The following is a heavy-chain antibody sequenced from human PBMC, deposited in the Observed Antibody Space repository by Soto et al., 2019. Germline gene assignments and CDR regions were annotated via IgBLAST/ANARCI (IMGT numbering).Heavy chain of an antibody. CDR2: VISLFGTA. CDR1: GGTFSSHS. J-gene: IGHJ4*02. CDR3: AREVGYGDFSAALLD. D-gene: IGHD4-17*01. Sequence: VQLMQSGAEVKKPGSSVKVSCKASGGTFSSHSITWVRQAPGQGLEWMGGVISLFGTANYAHNFKGRVTITADQSTSTAYIELNSLRSYDTAVYYCAREVGYGDFSAALLDWGQGTLVTVSS. V-gene: IGHV1-69*01.